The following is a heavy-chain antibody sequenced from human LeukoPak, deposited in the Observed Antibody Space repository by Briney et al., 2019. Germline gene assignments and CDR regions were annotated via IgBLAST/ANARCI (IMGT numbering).Heavy chain of an antibody. V-gene: IGHV3-21*01. CDR3: AKDLMRDRWFGES. J-gene: IGHJ5*02. D-gene: IGHD3-10*01. Sequence: PGGSLRLSCAASGFTFSGYSMNWVRQAPGKGLEWVSSISSSSSYIYYADSVKGRFTISRDNSKNTLYLEMHSLRREDTAVYYCAKDLMRDRWFGESWGQGTLVIVSS. CDR2: ISSSSSYI. CDR1: GFTFSGYS.